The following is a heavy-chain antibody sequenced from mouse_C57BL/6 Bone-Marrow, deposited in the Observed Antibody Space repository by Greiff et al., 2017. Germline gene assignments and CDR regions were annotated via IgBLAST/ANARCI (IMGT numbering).Heavy chain of an antibody. CDR2: IYPRSGNT. J-gene: IGHJ4*01. CDR3: ARKPFYFGYAMDY. Sequence: QVQLKESGAELARPGASVKLSCKASGYTFTSYGISWVKQRPGQGLEWIGEIYPRSGNTYYNEKFKGKATLTADKSSSTAYLELRSLTSEDSAVYVCARKPFYFGYAMDYWGQGTSVTVSS. CDR1: GYTFTSYG. V-gene: IGHV1-81*01. D-gene: IGHD1-1*02.